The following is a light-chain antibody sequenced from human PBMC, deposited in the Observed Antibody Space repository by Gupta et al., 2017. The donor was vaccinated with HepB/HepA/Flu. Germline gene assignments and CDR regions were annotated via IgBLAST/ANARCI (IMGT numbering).Light chain of an antibody. V-gene: IGKV1-5*03. J-gene: IGKJ4*01. CDR3: QQYKSYPLT. Sequence: DIQMTQSPSTLSASVGDRVTITCRASQSISIWLAWYQQKPGKAPNLLIYKASNLESGVPSRFSGSGSGTEFTLTISSLQPDDFSTYYCQQYKSYPLTFGGGTKVEIK. CDR2: KAS. CDR1: QSISIW.